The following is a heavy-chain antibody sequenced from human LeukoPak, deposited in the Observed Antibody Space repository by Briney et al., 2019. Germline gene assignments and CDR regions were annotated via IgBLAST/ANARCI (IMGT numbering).Heavy chain of an antibody. Sequence: SETLSLTCTVSGGSISSYYWSWIRQPPGKGLECIGYIYYSGSTNYNPSLKSRVTISVDTSKNQFSLKLSSVTAADTAVYYCSRQTEGGGSVWFDPWGQGTLVTFSS. J-gene: IGHJ5*02. V-gene: IGHV4-59*08. CDR2: IYYSGST. D-gene: IGHD2-15*01. CDR1: GGSISSYY. CDR3: SRQTEGGGSVWFDP.